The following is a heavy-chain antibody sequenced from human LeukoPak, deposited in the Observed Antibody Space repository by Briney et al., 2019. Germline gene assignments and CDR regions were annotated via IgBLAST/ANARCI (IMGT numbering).Heavy chain of an antibody. Sequence: QSGGSLRLSCAASGFTVSSNYMSWVRQAPGKGLEWVSVIYSGGSTYYADSVKGRFTISRDNSKNTLYLQMNSLRAEDTAVYYCARGGDYYGSSGYESDYWGQGTLVTVSS. V-gene: IGHV3-53*01. CDR2: IYSGGST. CDR1: GFTVSSNY. J-gene: IGHJ4*02. CDR3: ARGGDYYGSSGYESDY. D-gene: IGHD3-22*01.